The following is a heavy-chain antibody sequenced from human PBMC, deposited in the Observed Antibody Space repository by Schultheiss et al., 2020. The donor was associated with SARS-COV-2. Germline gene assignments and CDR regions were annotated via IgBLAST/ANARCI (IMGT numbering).Heavy chain of an antibody. CDR2: INPNSGGT. CDR3: ARDRANWAAYYYYGMDV. D-gene: IGHD7-27*01. J-gene: IGHJ6*02. V-gene: IGHV1-2*02. Sequence: ASVKVSCKASGYTFTGYYMHWVRQAPGQGLEWMGWINPNSGGTSYAQKLQGRVTMTTDTSTSTAYMELSSLRSEDTAVYYCARDRANWAAYYYYGMDVWGQGTTVTVSS. CDR1: GYTFTGYY.